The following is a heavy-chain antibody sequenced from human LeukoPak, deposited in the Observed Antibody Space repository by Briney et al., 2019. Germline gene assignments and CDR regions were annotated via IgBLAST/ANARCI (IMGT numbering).Heavy chain of an antibody. D-gene: IGHD6-19*01. Sequence: GGSLRLSCAGSGFTVRSTFMGWVRQAPGKGLEWVSAMFSGGSTYYADSVKGRFTISRDSPKDTLHLQMNSLRVDDTAVYYCCGWEDPFDYWGQGTPVTVSS. CDR1: GFTVRSTF. V-gene: IGHV3-53*01. J-gene: IGHJ4*02. CDR2: MFSGGST. CDR3: CGWEDPFDY.